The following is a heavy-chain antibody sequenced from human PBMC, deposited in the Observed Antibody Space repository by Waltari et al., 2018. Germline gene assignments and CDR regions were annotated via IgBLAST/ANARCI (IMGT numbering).Heavy chain of an antibody. D-gene: IGHD5-18*01. CDR3: ARDWVIRGYSYGSADY. Sequence: QVQLVQSGAEVKKPGASVKVSCKASGYTFTGYYMHWVRQAPGQGLEWMGWINPKRGGTNYAQKVQGRVTMTRDTSISTAYMELSRLRSDDTAVYYCARDWVIRGYSYGSADYWGQGTLVTVSS. CDR2: INPKRGGT. V-gene: IGHV1-2*02. J-gene: IGHJ4*02. CDR1: GYTFTGYY.